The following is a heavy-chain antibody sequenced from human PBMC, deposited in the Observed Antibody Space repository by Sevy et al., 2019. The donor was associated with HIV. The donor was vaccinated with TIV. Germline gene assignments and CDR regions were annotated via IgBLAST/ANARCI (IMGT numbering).Heavy chain of an antibody. V-gene: IGHV3-48*02. Sequence: GGSLRLPCAASGFTFSSYSMNWVRQAPGKGLEWVSYISSSSSTIYYAYSVKGRFTISRDNAKNSLYLQMNSLRDEDTAVYYCATREGGYCSGGSCHVDYWGQGTLVTVSS. D-gene: IGHD2-15*01. CDR3: ATREGGYCSGGSCHVDY. J-gene: IGHJ4*02. CDR1: GFTFSSYS. CDR2: ISSSSSTI.